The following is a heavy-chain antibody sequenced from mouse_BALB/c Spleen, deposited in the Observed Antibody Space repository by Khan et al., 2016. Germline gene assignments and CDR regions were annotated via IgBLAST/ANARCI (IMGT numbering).Heavy chain of an antibody. Sequence: EVELVESGGGLVQPGGSLKRSCAASGFTFSTYGMSWVRQTPDKRLELVATINSNGGSTYYPDSVKGRFTISRDNAKNTLYLQMSSLKSEDTAMYYCARENYRYYFDYWGQGTTLTVSS. V-gene: IGHV5-6-3*01. CDR1: GFTFSTYG. D-gene: IGHD2-14*01. J-gene: IGHJ2*01. CDR2: INSNGGST. CDR3: ARENYRYYFDY.